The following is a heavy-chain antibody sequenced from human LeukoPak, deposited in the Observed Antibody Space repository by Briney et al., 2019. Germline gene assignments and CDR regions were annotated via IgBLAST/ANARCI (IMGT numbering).Heavy chain of an antibody. CDR1: GFTVSSNY. Sequence: GGSLRLSCAASGFTVSSNYMSWGHQAPGEGQGWVSVIYSGGSKYYADSVKGRFTISRDNSKNTLYLQMNSLRAEDTAVYYCASPTMGSDAFDIWGQGTMVTVSS. J-gene: IGHJ3*02. CDR2: IYSGGSK. CDR3: ASPTMGSDAFDI. D-gene: IGHD3-10*01. V-gene: IGHV3-66*01.